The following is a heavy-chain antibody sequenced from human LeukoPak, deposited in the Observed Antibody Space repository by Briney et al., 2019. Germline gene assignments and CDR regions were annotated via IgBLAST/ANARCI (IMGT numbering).Heavy chain of an antibody. CDR1: GGSFSGYY. CDR3: ASALTGYFYY. V-gene: IGHV4-34*01. D-gene: IGHD3-9*01. Sequence: SETLSLTCAVYGGSFSGYYWSWIRQPPGKGLEWIGEINHSGSTNYNPSLKSRVTISVDTSKNQFSLKLSSVTAADTAVYYCASALTGYFYYWGQGTLVTVSS. CDR2: INHSGST. J-gene: IGHJ4*02.